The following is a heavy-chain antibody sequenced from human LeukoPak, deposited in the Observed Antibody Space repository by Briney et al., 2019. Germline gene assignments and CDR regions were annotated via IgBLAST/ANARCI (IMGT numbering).Heavy chain of an antibody. Sequence: GRYLRLSCAASGFTFDDYAMHWLRHAPGKGLEWFSGICWNGGSIGYTDSVRGRFTISRANAKTSLYLQMNRLRDEDTAVYYCVKDLRAVNYYGMDVWGQGTTVIVSS. CDR2: ICWNGGSI. CDR3: VKDLRAVNYYGMDV. J-gene: IGHJ6*02. V-gene: IGHV3-9*01. CDR1: GFTFDDYA. D-gene: IGHD6-19*01.